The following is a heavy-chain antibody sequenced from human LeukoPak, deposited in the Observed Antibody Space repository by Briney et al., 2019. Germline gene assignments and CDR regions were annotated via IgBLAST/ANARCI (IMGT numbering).Heavy chain of an antibody. CDR3: ARVGFLLSGAFDI. D-gene: IGHD2-15*01. Sequence: PGGSLRLSCAASRFTFSAYWMHWVRQAPGKGLVWVSLINSDGSSTTYADSVKGRFTISRDNAKNTLYLQMNSLRAGDTAVYYCARVGFLLSGAFDIWGQGTMVTVSS. CDR2: INSDGSST. CDR1: RFTFSAYW. J-gene: IGHJ3*02. V-gene: IGHV3-74*01.